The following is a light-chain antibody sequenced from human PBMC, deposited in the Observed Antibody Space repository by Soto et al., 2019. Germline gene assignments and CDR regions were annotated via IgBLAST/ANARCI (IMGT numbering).Light chain of an antibody. CDR3: QQYNSYVYS. CDR2: KAS. Sequence: DIQMTQSPSILSSSVGDTGNITCRASQSVSTWLAGYQQKPGKAPKVMIYKASTLQIGVPSRFSASGSGTEFTLTISSLQPDDFATYYCQQYNSYVYSFGRGTKLES. V-gene: IGKV1-5*03. J-gene: IGKJ2*03. CDR1: QSVSTW.